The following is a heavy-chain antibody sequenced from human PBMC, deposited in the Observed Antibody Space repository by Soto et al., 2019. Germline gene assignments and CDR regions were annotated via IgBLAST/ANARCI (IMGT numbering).Heavy chain of an antibody. CDR2: IIPIFGTA. CDR3: ARHNSYGQKGNLDY. V-gene: IGHV1-69*06. CDR1: GGTFSSYA. D-gene: IGHD5-18*01. Sequence: SVKVSCKASGGTFSSYAISWVRQAPGQGLEWMGGIIPIFGTANYAQKFQGRVTITADKSTSTAYMELSSLRSEDTAVYYCARHNSYGQKGNLDYWGQGTPVTVSS. J-gene: IGHJ4*02.